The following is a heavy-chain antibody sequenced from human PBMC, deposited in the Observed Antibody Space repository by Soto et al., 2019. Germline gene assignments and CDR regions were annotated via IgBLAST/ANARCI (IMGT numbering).Heavy chain of an antibody. Sequence: EVQLVESGGRLVEPGGSLRVSCAASGFTLTKASMSWVRQAPGKGLEWVGHIKSNADGGATDYAAPVKGRFTVSRDDSRNKLYLQLNSLKTEDTAVYYCTTAPFSFITLPGTSFLIGMDVWGQGTTVTVSS. V-gene: IGHV3-15*01. CDR1: GFTLTKAS. CDR2: IKSNADGGAT. J-gene: IGHJ6*02. D-gene: IGHD3-10*01. CDR3: TTAPFSFITLPGTSFLIGMDV.